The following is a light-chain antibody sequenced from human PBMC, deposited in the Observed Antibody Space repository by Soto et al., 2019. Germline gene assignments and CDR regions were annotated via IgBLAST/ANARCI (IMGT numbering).Light chain of an antibody. J-gene: IGLJ3*02. CDR3: QSYDSSLRGGV. Sequence: QSVLTQPPSVSGAPGQRVTISCTGSSFNIGAGYDVHGYQQLPGTAPKLLIFGNNNRPSGVPDRFSGSKSGTSASLAITGLQAEDEADYYCQSYDSSLRGGVFGGGTKRTV. CDR1: SFNIGAGYD. V-gene: IGLV1-40*01. CDR2: GNN.